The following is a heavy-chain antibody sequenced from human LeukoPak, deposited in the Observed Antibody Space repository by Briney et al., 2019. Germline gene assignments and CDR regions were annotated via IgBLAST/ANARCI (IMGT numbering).Heavy chain of an antibody. CDR3: ARGSTNYYGSGSYYPSSNWFDP. D-gene: IGHD3-10*01. CDR1: GYTFTSYD. J-gene: IGHJ5*02. V-gene: IGHV1-8*01. Sequence: ASVKVSCKASGYTFTSYDINWVRQATGQGLEWMGRMNPNSGNTGYAQKFQGRVTMTRNTSISTAYMELSSLRSEDTAVYYCARGSTNYYGSGSYYPSSNWFDPWGQGTLVTVSS. CDR2: MNPNSGNT.